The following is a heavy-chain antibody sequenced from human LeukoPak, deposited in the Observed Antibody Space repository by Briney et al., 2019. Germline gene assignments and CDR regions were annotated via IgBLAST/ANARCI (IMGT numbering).Heavy chain of an antibody. Sequence: GGSLRLSCAASGFTFSSYGMHWVRQAPGKGLEWVAFIRYDGGNKYYADSVKGRFTISRDNSKNTLYLQMNSLRAEDTAVYYCAKDLCSSTSCYRFDYWGQGTLVTVSS. CDR1: GFTFSSYG. V-gene: IGHV3-30*02. D-gene: IGHD2-2*02. J-gene: IGHJ4*02. CDR2: IRYDGGNK. CDR3: AKDLCSSTSCYRFDY.